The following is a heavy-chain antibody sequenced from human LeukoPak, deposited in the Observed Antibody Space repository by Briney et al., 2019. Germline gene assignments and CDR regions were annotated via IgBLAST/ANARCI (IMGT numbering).Heavy chain of an antibody. CDR2: FSSRKNIV. J-gene: IGHJ4*02. D-gene: IGHD6-19*01. CDR1: GFSFDNYG. Sequence: PGGSLRLSCVTSGFSFDNYGMSWVRRAPGKGLEWISYFSSRKNIVNYADSVKGRFTISRDKAKTSLYLQMSSLRAEDTAVYYCVRDQQWESPHYFDFWGQGTPVTVSS. V-gene: IGHV3-48*01. CDR3: VRDQQWESPHYFDF.